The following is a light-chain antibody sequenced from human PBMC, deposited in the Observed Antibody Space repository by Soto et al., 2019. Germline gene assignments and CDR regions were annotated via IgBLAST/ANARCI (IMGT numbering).Light chain of an antibody. V-gene: IGKV1-5*03. Sequence: DIQMTQSPSNLSGAVVDRVTIACGASQTISSWLAWYQQKPGKAPKLLIYKASTLKSGVPSRFSGSGSGTEFTLTISSLQPDDFATYYCQEYNTYSRTFGQGTKV. CDR2: KAS. J-gene: IGKJ1*01. CDR1: QTISSW. CDR3: QEYNTYSRT.